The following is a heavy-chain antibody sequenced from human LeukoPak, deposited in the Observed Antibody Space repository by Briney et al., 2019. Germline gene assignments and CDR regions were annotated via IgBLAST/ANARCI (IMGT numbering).Heavy chain of an antibody. D-gene: IGHD3-3*01. CDR2: IHHSGST. J-gene: IGHJ5*02. CDR1: GYSISSGYY. Sequence: SETLSLTCAVSGYSISSGYYWGWIRQPPGKGLEWIGTIHHSGSTYYNPSLKSRVTISVDTSNNLFSLKLTSVTAADTAVYYCARFARGDLYNWFDPWGQGTLVTVSS. V-gene: IGHV4-38-2*01. CDR3: ARFARGDLYNWFDP.